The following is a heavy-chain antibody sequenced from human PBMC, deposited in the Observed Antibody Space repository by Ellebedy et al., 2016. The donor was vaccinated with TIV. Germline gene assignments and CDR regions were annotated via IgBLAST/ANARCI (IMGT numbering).Heavy chain of an antibody. D-gene: IGHD6-19*01. V-gene: IGHV1-18*01. CDR1: GYTFTSYG. J-gene: IGHJ4*02. CDR3: ATGHLIAVAGEFDY. Sequence: AASVKVSCKASGYTFTSYGISWVRQAPGQGLEWMGWISAYNGNTNYAQKFQGRVTMTEDTSTDTAYMELSSLRSEDTAVYYCATGHLIAVAGEFDYWGQGTLVTVSS. CDR2: ISAYNGNT.